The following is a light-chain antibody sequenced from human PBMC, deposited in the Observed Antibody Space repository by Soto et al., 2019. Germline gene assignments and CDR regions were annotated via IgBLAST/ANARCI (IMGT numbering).Light chain of an antibody. CDR1: QSVSSSY. CDR3: QQYGASPTT. V-gene: IGKV3-20*01. Sequence: IVLTQSPGTLSLSPGEGATLSCRASQSVSSSYLAWYQQRPGQAPRLVIYGASRRATGIPDRLSGSGSGTDFTLSISRLEPEDFAVYYCQQYGASPTTFGPGTNVDIK. J-gene: IGKJ3*01. CDR2: GAS.